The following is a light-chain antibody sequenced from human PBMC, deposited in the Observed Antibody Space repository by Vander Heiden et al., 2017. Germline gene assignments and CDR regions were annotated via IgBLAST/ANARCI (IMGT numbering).Light chain of an antibody. V-gene: IGKV1-8*01. CDR1: QGISSY. CDR2: AAS. CDR3: QQYYSYPRT. Sequence: AIRITQSPSSLSASTGDRVTITCRASQGISSYLAWYQQKPGKAPKLLIYAASTFQSGVPSRFRGSGSGTDFTLTISCLQSEDFATYYCQQYYSYPRTFGQGTKLEIK. J-gene: IGKJ2*01.